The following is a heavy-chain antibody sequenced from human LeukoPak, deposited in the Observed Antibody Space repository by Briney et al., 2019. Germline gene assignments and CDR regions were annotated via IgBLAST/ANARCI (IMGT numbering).Heavy chain of an antibody. D-gene: IGHD6-19*01. CDR1: GFTFSSYS. CDR2: ISSSSSYI. V-gene: IGHV3-21*01. J-gene: IGHJ4*02. CDR3: VKDLHSSGWYGAY. Sequence: RSGGSLRLSCAASGFTFSSYSMNWVRQAPGKGLEWVSSISSSSSYIYYADSVKGRFTISRDNSKNTLYLQMSSLRAEDTAVYYCVKDLHSSGWYGAYWGQGTLVTVSS.